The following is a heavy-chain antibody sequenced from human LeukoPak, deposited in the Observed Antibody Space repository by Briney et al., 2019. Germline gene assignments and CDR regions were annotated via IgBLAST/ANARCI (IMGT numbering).Heavy chain of an antibody. D-gene: IGHD3-16*01. V-gene: IGHV1-8*02. Sequence: ASVKVSCKASGYTFTGYYMHWVRQATGQGLEWMGWMNPNSGNTGYAQKFQGRVTMTRNTSISTAYMELSSLRSEDTAVYYCAREKGAGLHWGQGTLVTVSS. CDR3: AREKGAGLH. J-gene: IGHJ4*02. CDR2: MNPNSGNT. CDR1: GYTFTGYY.